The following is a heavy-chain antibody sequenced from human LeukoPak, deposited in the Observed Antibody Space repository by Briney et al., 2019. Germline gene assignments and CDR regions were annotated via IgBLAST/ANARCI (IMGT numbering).Heavy chain of an antibody. CDR3: ARDECPLWSISCHRGFDP. D-gene: IGHD2-2*02. J-gene: IGHJ5*02. CDR1: GFTFSSYD. V-gene: IGHV4-4*07. CDR2: IYKSGSS. Sequence: GSLRLSCAASGFTFSSYDMSWVRQAPGKGLEWIGRIYKSGSSNYNPSLKSRVSMSVDTSKNHFSLNLTSVTAEDTAVYYCARDECPLWSISCHRGFDPWGQGLLVTVSS.